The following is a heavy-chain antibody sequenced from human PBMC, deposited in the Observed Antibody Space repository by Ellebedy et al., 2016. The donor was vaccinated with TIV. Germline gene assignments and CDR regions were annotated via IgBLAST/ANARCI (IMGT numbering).Heavy chain of an antibody. Sequence: MPSETLSLTCTVSGGSISDMSHHWGWIRQSPGKGLEWIGSVFYNGKTYYNLSLRGRASVSVDTSKNQFSLRLSSVTAADTAVYFCARFTIVGTITYWFDPWGQGTLVTVSS. V-gene: IGHV4-39*01. CDR2: VFYNGKT. CDR3: ARFTIVGTITYWFDP. D-gene: IGHD1-26*01. CDR1: GGSISDMSHH. J-gene: IGHJ5*02.